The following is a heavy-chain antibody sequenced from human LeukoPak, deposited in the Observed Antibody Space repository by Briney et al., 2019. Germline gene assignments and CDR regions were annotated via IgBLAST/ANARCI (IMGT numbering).Heavy chain of an antibody. V-gene: IGHV1-46*01. Sequence: ASVKVSCKASGYTFTSYYMHWVRQAPGQGLEWMGIINPSGGSTNYAQKFQGRVTITADKSTSTAYMELSSLRSEDTAVYYCARPLVAGTDAFDIWGQGTMVTVSS. D-gene: IGHD6-19*01. CDR2: INPSGGST. CDR3: ARPLVAGTDAFDI. CDR1: GYTFTSYY. J-gene: IGHJ3*02.